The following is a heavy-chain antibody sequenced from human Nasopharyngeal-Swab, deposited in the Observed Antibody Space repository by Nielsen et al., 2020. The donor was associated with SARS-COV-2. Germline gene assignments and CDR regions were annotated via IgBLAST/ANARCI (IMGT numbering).Heavy chain of an antibody. Sequence: GEALKISCAASGFTFSSYWMSWVRQAPGKGLEWVANIQQDGSEKYYVDSVKGRFTISRDNAKNSLYLQMNSLRAEDTAVYYCARDVRIFGVVIITYYYYYYMDVWGKGTTVTVSS. J-gene: IGHJ6*03. V-gene: IGHV3-7*01. CDR3: ARDVRIFGVVIITYYYYYYMDV. D-gene: IGHD3-3*01. CDR1: GFTFSSYW. CDR2: IQQDGSEK.